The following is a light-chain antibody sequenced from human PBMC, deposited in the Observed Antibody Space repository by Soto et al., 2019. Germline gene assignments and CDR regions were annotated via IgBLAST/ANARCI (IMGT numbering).Light chain of an antibody. CDR3: QQYSRYST. J-gene: IGKJ1*01. CDR1: QSINAW. CDR2: DVS. V-gene: IGKV1-5*01. Sequence: DIQLTQSPSTLSASVGDRVTITCRASQSINAWLAWYQQKPGQAPKLLIYDVSTLDSGVPSRFSGSASGTEFTLTSSFLESDDFATYCCQQYSRYSTFGQGTKVDIK.